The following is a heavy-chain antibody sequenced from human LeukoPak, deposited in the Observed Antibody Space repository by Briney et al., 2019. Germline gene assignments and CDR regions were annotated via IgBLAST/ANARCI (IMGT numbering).Heavy chain of an antibody. CDR1: GGSISSGTYY. V-gene: IGHV4-61*01. CDR3: ARDRLQLQS. J-gene: IGHJ5*02. CDR2: IYYTGNT. D-gene: IGHD1-1*01. Sequence: SETLSLTCTVSGGSISSGTYYWNWIRQPPGKGLEWIGYIYYTGNTNYNPSLKSRVTISVDTSKNQFSLKLSSVTAADTAVYYCARDRLQLQSWGQGTLVTVSS.